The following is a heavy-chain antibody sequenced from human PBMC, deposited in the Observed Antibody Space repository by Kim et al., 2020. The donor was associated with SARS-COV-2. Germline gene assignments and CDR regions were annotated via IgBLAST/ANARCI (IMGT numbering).Heavy chain of an antibody. CDR3: ANSQPPDYEYYYDSSGYPFDY. V-gene: IGHV3-23*01. CDR1: GFTFRSYA. D-gene: IGHD3-22*01. CDR2: ISGSGGST. Sequence: GGSLRLSCAASGFTFRSYAMSWVRQAPGKGLEWVSAISGSGGSTFYADSVKGRFTISRDNSKNTLYLQMNSLRAEDTAVYYRANSQPPDYEYYYDSSGYPFDYWGQGTLVTVSS. J-gene: IGHJ4*02.